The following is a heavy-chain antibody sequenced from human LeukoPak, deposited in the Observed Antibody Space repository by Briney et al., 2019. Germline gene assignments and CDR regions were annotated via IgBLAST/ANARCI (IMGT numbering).Heavy chain of an antibody. J-gene: IGHJ4*02. CDR1: GFTVSSNY. V-gene: IGHV4-39*07. CDR2: IYYSGST. CDR3: ASLYYDSSGYYPHYFDY. Sequence: GSLRLSCAASGFTVSSNYMSWVRQPPGKGLEWIGSIYYSGSTYYNPSLKSRVTISVDTSKNQFSLKLSSVTAADTAVYYCASLYYDSSGYYPHYFDYWGQGTLVTVSS. D-gene: IGHD3-22*01.